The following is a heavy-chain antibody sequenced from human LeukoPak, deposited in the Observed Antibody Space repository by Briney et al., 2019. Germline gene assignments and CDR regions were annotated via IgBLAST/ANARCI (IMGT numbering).Heavy chain of an antibody. CDR2: IYYSGNT. CDR3: ARATVAVPDY. V-gene: IGHV4-39*01. J-gene: IGHJ4*02. Sequence: SETLSLTCTVSGDSISSSSYYWGWIRQPPGKGLQWIGSIYYSGNTYYNPSLKSRVTISLDTSKNQFSLKLSSVTAADTAVYYSARATVAVPDYWGQGTLVTVSS. CDR1: GDSISSSSYY. D-gene: IGHD6-19*01.